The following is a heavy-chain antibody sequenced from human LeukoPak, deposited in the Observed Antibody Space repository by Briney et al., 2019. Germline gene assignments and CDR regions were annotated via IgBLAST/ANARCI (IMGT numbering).Heavy chain of an antibody. J-gene: IGHJ4*02. V-gene: IGHV1-69*13. CDR1: GGTFSSYA. CDR3: AREYYDSSAYNQEAIDY. Sequence: GASVKVSCKASGGTFSSYAISWVRQAPGQGLEWMGGIIPIFGTANYAQKFQGRVTITADESTSTAYMELSSLRSEDTAVYYCAREYYDSSAYNQEAIDYWGQGTLVTVSS. D-gene: IGHD3-22*01. CDR2: IIPIFGTA.